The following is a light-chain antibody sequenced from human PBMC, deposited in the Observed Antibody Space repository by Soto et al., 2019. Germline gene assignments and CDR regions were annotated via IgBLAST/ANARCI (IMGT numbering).Light chain of an antibody. CDR1: QFLSSY. CDR2: DTS. Sequence: EVVLTQSPATLSLAPGERATLSCRASQFLSSYLAWYQQKPGQPPRPLIYDTSNRATGIPARFSGSRSGTDFTLTISSLEPEDFGVYFCHQRNKFGQGTRLEIK. V-gene: IGKV3-11*01. J-gene: IGKJ5*01. CDR3: HQRNK.